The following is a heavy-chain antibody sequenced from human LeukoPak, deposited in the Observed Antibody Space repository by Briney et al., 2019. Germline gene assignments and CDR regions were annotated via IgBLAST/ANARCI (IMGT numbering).Heavy chain of an antibody. CDR3: AREKIGYYDSSGRGWFDP. Sequence: SETLSLTCAVYGGSFSGYYWSWIRQPPGKGLEWIGEINHSGSTNYNPSLKSRVTISVDKSKNQFSLKLSSVTAADTAVYYCAREKIGYYDSSGRGWFDPWGQGTLVTVSS. D-gene: IGHD3-22*01. CDR1: GGSFSGYY. V-gene: IGHV4-34*01. CDR2: INHSGST. J-gene: IGHJ5*02.